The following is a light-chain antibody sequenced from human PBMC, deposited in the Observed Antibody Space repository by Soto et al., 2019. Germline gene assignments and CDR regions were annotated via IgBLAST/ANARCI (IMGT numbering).Light chain of an antibody. CDR2: DAA. V-gene: IGKV1-5*01. CDR3: QQYNSYST. J-gene: IGKJ1*01. Sequence: DSYIPQSPPTLSASVRDRDPIPLRSSQSISSWLAWYQQQPGKAPKLLIYDAASLESGVPSRFSGSGSGTEFTLTISSLQPDDFATYYCQQYNSYSTFGQGTKVDI. CDR1: QSISSW.